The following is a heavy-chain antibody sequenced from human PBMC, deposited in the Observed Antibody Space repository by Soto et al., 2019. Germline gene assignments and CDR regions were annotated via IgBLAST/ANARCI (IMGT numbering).Heavy chain of an antibody. CDR3: ARDREMVTITDGMDV. D-gene: IGHD5-18*01. V-gene: IGHV1-69*06. J-gene: IGHJ6*02. CDR2: IIPTFGTA. CDR1: GGTFSSYA. Sequence: QVQLVQSGAEVKKPGSSVKVSCKASGGTFSSYAISWVRQAPGQGLEWMGGIIPTFGTANYAQKFQGRVTITADKSTITAYMELSSLRSEDTAVYYCARDREMVTITDGMDVWGQGTTVTVSS.